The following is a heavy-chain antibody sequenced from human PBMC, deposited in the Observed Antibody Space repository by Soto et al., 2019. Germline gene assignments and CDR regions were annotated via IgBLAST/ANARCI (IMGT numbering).Heavy chain of an antibody. CDR1: GFTFTDAW. D-gene: IGHD6-25*01. Sequence: EVQLVESGGGLVKPGGTLRLSCAASGFTFTDAWMSWVRQAPGKGLEWIALIRSKGDGGTTDYAAPLKGRSTISRDDSKNTLSLQMNSLKSDDTAVYYCTKIAAPGAWGRWWFNSWGQGTLVTVSS. V-gene: IGHV3-15*01. J-gene: IGHJ5*01. CDR3: TKIAAPGAWGRWWFNS. CDR2: IRSKGDGGTT.